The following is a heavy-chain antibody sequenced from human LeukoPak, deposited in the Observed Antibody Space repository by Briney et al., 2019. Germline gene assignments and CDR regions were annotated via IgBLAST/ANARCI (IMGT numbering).Heavy chain of an antibody. CDR1: GGSISSPY. CDR3: AREIAVEDAFDI. D-gene: IGHD4-23*01. V-gene: IGHV4-59*11. CDR2: IYNCGII. Sequence: WETLALPCTVCGGSISSPYWMWVRQAPGKGLEWVWYIYNCGIINYNPSLKSRVTIFVDMSQKQSSLRLTSVTAADRAVYYCAREIAVEDAFDIWGEGKKVTVSS. J-gene: IGHJ3*02.